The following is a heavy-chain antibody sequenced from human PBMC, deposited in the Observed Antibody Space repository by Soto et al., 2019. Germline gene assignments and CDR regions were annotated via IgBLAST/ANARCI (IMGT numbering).Heavy chain of an antibody. D-gene: IGHD6-13*01. CDR2: IYHSGST. CDR1: GGSISSSNW. Sequence: QVQLQESGPGLVKPSGTLSLTCAVSGGSISSSNWWSWVRQPPGKGLEWIGEIYHSGSTNYNPSLKSRVTISVDKSKNRFSLKLSSVTAADTAVYYCARVPAADHTPWYFDLWGRGTLVTVSS. CDR3: ARVPAADHTPWYFDL. J-gene: IGHJ2*01. V-gene: IGHV4-4*02.